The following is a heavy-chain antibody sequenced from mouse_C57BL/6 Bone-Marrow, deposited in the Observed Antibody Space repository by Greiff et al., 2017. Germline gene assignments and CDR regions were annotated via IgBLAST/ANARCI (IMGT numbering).Heavy chain of an antibody. CDR1: GYTFTSYW. CDR2: IRHNSGST. J-gene: IGHJ4*01. CDR3: ARFDYPAY. D-gene: IGHD2-4*01. V-gene: IGHV1-64*01. Sequence: QVQLQQPGAELVKPGASVKLSCKASGYTFTSYWMHWVKQRPGQGLEWIGMIRHNSGSTNYNEKFKSKDTLTGDKSSSTAYMQVSSLTSEDSAVYYCARFDYPAYWGQGTSVTVSS.